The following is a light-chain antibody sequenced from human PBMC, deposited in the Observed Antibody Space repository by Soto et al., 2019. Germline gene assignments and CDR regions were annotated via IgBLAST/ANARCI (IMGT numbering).Light chain of an antibody. V-gene: IGLV2-14*01. CDR2: EVS. Sequence: QAASVSGSPGQSITISCTGTTSDVGGYNFVSWYQLHPGKAPKLMIFEVSNRPSGVSNRFSGSKSGNTASLTISGLQAEDEADYYCSSYTSSGTRVFGTGTKVTVL. CDR3: SSYTSSGTRV. CDR1: TSDVGGYNF. J-gene: IGLJ1*01.